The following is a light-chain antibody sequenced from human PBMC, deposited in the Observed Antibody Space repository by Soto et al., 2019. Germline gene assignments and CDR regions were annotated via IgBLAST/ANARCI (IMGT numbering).Light chain of an antibody. CDR3: QQYGSSRIT. Sequence: EIVFRQSPGTLSLSPGERETLSCSASQSVSSSYLAWYQQKHGQAPRLLIYGASNRATGIPDRFSGSAYGTDFNLTISRLETEDFAVYYCQQYGSSRITFGQGTRLEIK. V-gene: IGKV3-20*01. CDR2: GAS. CDR1: QSVSSSY. J-gene: IGKJ5*01.